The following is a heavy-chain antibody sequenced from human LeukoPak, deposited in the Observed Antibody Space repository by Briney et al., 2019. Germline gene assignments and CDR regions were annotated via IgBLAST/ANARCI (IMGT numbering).Heavy chain of an antibody. CDR3: AKDLLSGAQYLFPRAFDI. CDR2: ISGSGGST. J-gene: IGHJ3*02. Sequence: PGGSLRLSCVASGFTVSTNYMSWVRQAPGKGLEWVSAISGSGGSTYYADSVKGRFTISRDNSKNTLYLQMNSLRAEDTAVYYCAKDLLSGAQYLFPRAFDIWGQGTMVTVSS. CDR1: GFTVSTNY. D-gene: IGHD1-26*01. V-gene: IGHV3-23*01.